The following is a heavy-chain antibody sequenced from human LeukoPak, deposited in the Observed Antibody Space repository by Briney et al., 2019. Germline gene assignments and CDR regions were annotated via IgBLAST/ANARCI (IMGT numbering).Heavy chain of an antibody. CDR1: GFTFSGSA. V-gene: IGHV3-73*01. D-gene: IGHD4-17*01. CDR3: TRRGDYGYYYYGMDV. CDR2: IRSKANSYAT. J-gene: IGHJ6*02. Sequence: GGSLRLSCAASGFTFSGSAMRWVRQASGKGLEWVGRIRSKANSYATAYAASVKGRVTISRDDSKKTAYLQMNRLKTEDTAVYYCTRRGDYGYYYYGMDVWGQGTTVTVSS.